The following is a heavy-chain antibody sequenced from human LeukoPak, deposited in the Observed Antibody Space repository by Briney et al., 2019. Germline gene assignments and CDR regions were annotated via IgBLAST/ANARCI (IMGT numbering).Heavy chain of an antibody. J-gene: IGHJ5*02. CDR3: ARGFSYDSSGYYFNRFDP. CDR2: INPSGGST. CDR1: GYTFTSYY. Sequence: ASVKVSCKASGYTFTSYYMHWVRQAPGQGLEWMGIINPSGGSTSYAQKFQGRVTMTRDTSKNQFSLKLSSVTAADTAVYYCARGFSYDSSGYYFNRFDPWGQGTLVTVSS. D-gene: IGHD3-22*01. V-gene: IGHV1-46*01.